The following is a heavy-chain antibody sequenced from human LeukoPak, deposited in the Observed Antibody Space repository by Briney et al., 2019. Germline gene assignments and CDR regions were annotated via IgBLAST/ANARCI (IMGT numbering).Heavy chain of an antibody. CDR3: GRGRISLL. CDR2: VYATGRT. J-gene: IGHJ2*01. CDR1: GGSIGTYY. V-gene: IGHV4-4*07. Sequence: SETLSLTCTVSGGSIGTYYWSWNRQAAGKGLEWIGRVYATGRTNYNPSLKSRITMSVDTSKNQFSLKLNSVTAADTAVYYCGRGRISLLWGRGTLVTVSS.